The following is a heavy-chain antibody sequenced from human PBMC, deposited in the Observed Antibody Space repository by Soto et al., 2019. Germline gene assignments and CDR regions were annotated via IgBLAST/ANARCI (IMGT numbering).Heavy chain of an antibody. V-gene: IGHV5-51*01. D-gene: IGHD2-2*01. Sequence: GESLKISCKGSGYSFTSYWIGWVRQMPGKGLEWMGIIYPGDSDTRYSPSFQGQVTISADKSISTAYLQWSSLKASDTAMYYCANCRRTSCYSFLGYYYYGMDVWGQGTTGT. CDR2: IYPGDSDT. CDR3: ANCRRTSCYSFLGYYYYGMDV. CDR1: GYSFTSYW. J-gene: IGHJ6*02.